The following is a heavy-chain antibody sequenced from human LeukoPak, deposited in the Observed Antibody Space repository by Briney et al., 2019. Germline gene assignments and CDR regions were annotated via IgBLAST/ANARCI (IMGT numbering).Heavy chain of an antibody. CDR2: INPSGGST. CDR3: ARNAGITVTPFRTSLNWFDP. Sequence: ASVKVSCTASGYTFTSYYMHWVRQAPGQGLEWMGIINPSGGSTSYAQKFQGRVTMTRDTSTSTVYMELSSLRSEDTAVYYCARNAGITVTPFRTSLNWFDPWGQGTLVTVSS. D-gene: IGHD4-11*01. V-gene: IGHV1-46*01. CDR1: GYTFTSYY. J-gene: IGHJ5*02.